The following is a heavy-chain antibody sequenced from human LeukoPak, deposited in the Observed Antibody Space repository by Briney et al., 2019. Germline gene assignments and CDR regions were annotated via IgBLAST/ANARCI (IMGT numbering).Heavy chain of an antibody. CDR2: MYYTGST. CDR3: ARVSVVYGMDV. Sequence: KPPETQSLTCSVSGGSISSDYWAWIRQPPGKGLYWIGYMYYTGSTNYNPSLKSRVTISLATSKNQFSLKLSSVTAADTAVYYCARVSVVYGMDVWGRGSTVSDSS. V-gene: IGHV4-59*01. J-gene: IGHJ6*02. CDR1: GGSISSDY.